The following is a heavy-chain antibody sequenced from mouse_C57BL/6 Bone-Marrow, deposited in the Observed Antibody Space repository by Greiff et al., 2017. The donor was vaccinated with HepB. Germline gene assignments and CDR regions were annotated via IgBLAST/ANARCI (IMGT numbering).Heavy chain of an antibody. D-gene: IGHD2-5*01. V-gene: IGHV1-47*01. Sequence: QVQLKQSGAELVKPGASVKMSCKASGYTFTTYPIEWLKQNHGKSLEWIGNFHPYNDDTKYNEKFKGKATLTVEKSSSTVYLELSRLTSDDSAVYYCARNGYSNYGYYAMDYWGQGTSVTVSS. CDR2: FHPYNDDT. CDR1: GYTFTTYP. CDR3: ARNGYSNYGYYAMDY. J-gene: IGHJ4*01.